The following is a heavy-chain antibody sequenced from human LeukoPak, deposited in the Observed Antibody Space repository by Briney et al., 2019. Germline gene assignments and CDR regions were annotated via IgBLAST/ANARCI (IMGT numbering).Heavy chain of an antibody. CDR2: IYSGGST. D-gene: IGHD2-2*01. Sequence: GGSLRLSCAASGFTVSSNYMSWVRQAPGKGLEWVSVIYSGGSTYYADSVKGRFTTSRDNSKNTLYLQMNSLRAEDTAVYYCARGRSTSVSYCYGMDVWGQGTTVTVSS. CDR3: ARGRSTSVSYCYGMDV. J-gene: IGHJ6*02. CDR1: GFTVSSNY. V-gene: IGHV3-53*01.